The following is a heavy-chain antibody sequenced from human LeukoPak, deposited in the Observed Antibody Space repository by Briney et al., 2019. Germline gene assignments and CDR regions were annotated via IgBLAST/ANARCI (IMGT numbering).Heavy chain of an antibody. D-gene: IGHD6-13*01. J-gene: IGHJ4*02. Sequence: GGSLRLSCAASGFTFSTYSMNWVRQAPGRGLECVSYISSSSGTIYYADSVKGRFTISRDNSKNTLYLQMNSLRAEDTAVYYCAKATTVFIAAAGDYFDYWGQGTLVTVSS. CDR1: GFTFSTYS. CDR3: AKATTVFIAAAGDYFDY. V-gene: IGHV3-48*01. CDR2: ISSSSGTI.